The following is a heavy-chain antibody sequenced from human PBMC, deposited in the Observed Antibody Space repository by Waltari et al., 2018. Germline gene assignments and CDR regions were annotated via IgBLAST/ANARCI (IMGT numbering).Heavy chain of an antibody. CDR3: ARNPYTYCSGGSCYGNWFDP. CDR2: ICYSGST. CDR1: GGSISSYS. J-gene: IGHJ5*02. V-gene: IGHV4-59*13. D-gene: IGHD2-15*01. Sequence: QVQLQESGPGLVKPSATLSLTCTVSGGSISSYSWSWIRQPPRKGLEWIGYICYSGSTNYNPALKSRVTISVDTSKNQFSLQLSSVTAADTAVYYCARNPYTYCSGGSCYGNWFDPWGQGTLVTVSS.